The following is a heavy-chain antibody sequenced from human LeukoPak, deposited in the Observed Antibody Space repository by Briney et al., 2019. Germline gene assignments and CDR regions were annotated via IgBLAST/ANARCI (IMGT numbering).Heavy chain of an antibody. D-gene: IGHD6-25*01. V-gene: IGHV3-48*03. Sequence: GGSLRLSCAASGFTFSSYEMNWVRQAPGKGLEWVSYISSSGSTIYYADSVKGRFTISRDNAKNSLYLQMNSLRAEDTAVYYCTKRPFSGYFEYWGQGTLVTVSS. CDR2: ISSSGSTI. CDR3: TKRPFSGYFEY. J-gene: IGHJ4*02. CDR1: GFTFSSYE.